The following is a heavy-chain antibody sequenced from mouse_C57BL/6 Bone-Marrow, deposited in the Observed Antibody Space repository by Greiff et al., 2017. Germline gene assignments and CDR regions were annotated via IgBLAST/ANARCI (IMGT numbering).Heavy chain of an antibody. V-gene: IGHV6-6*01. CDR3: TRIYYYGSSYVYYAMDY. CDR1: GFTFSDAW. CDR2: IRNKANNHAT. D-gene: IGHD1-1*01. Sequence: DVQLQESGGGLVQPGGSMKLSCAASGFTFSDAWMDWVRQSPEKGLEWVAEIRNKANNHATYYAESVKGRFTISRDDSKSSVYLQMNSLRAEDTGIYYCTRIYYYGSSYVYYAMDYWGQGTSVTVSS. J-gene: IGHJ4*01.